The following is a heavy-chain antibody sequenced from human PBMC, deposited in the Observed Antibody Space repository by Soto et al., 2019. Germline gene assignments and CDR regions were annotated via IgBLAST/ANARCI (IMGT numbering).Heavy chain of an antibody. CDR3: ARDSHTPESFDS. Sequence: VPLVESGGGLIQPGGSLRLSCAGSGFSVSTSYMSCVRQAPGKGLEWVSSIHSAGSTHYADSVRGRFTISRDNAKNTLYLQMNSLGTEDTAVYYCARDSHTPESFDSWGQGTLVTVAS. V-gene: IGHV3-53*01. D-gene: IGHD2-15*01. CDR1: GFSVSTSY. J-gene: IGHJ4*02. CDR2: IHSAGST.